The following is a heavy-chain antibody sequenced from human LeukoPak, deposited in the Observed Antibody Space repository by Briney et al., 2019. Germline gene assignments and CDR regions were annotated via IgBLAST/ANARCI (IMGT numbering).Heavy chain of an antibody. Sequence: PSETLSLTCTVSGCSISSYYWSWIRQPPGKGLEWMGYIYYCGSTNYNPSLQSRGTISVDKTTNQFSLMLSTGTAADTAVEYCGVTNTNPTRKSGVTISVDTSKSEFSMRLSSVSAADTAVYNSARVSVLLWFGDPTEYFQHWGQGTLVTVSS. D-gene: IGHD1-20*01. CDR2: IYYCGST. CDR1: GCSISSYY. CDR3: GVTNTNPTRKSGVTISVDTSKSEFSMRLSSVSAADTAVYNSARVSVLLWFGDPTEYFQH. J-gene: IGHJ1*01. V-gene: IGHV4-59*01.